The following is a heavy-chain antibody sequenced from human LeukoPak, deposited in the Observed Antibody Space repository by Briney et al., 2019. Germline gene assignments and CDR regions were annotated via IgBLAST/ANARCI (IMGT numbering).Heavy chain of an antibody. CDR3: ANYDSSGYYYALLDY. V-gene: IGHV3-23*01. CDR2: ISGSGGST. J-gene: IGHJ4*02. D-gene: IGHD3-22*01. CDR1: GFTFSSYA. Sequence: GGSLRLSCAASGFTFSSYAMSWVRQAPGKGLEWVSAISGSGGSTYYADSVKGRFTISRDNSKNTLYLQMNSLRAEDTAVYYCANYDSSGYYYALLDYWGQGTLVTVSS.